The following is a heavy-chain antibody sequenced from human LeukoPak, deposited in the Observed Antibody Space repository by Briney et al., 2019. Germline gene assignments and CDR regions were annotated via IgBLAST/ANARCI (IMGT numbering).Heavy chain of an antibody. CDR1: GYTFTSYD. Sequence: ASVKVSCKASGYTFTSYDFHWVRQAPGQGLEWMGRIDPSDGSTNYAQKFQGRVTMTRDASTSTVYMELSSLRSDDTAGYYCASEAYYNYVGFGIWGQGTLVTVSS. CDR2: IDPSDGST. D-gene: IGHD5-24*01. CDR3: ASEAYYNYVGFGI. V-gene: IGHV1-46*01. J-gene: IGHJ3*02.